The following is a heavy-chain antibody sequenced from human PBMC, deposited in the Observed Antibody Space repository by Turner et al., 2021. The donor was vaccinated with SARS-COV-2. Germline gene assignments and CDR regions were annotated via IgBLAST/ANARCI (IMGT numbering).Heavy chain of an antibody. CDR3: AKGHSSYDLFFDY. D-gene: IGHD4-4*01. Sequence: EVQLLESGGGLVQAGGSLRLSLAASGFTVSSYAMSWVRQDPGKVLEWVSAISGSGGTTHCADSMKGRFTISRDNSKNTRLLQMNSLRAEDTAVYYCAKGHSSYDLFFDYWGQGTLVTVAS. CDR1: GFTVSSYA. CDR2: ISGSGGTT. J-gene: IGHJ4*02. V-gene: IGHV3-23*01.